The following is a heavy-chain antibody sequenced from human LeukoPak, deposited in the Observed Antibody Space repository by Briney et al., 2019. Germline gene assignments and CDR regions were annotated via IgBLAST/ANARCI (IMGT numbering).Heavy chain of an antibody. Sequence: PGGSLRLSCAASGFTFSSYAMSWVRQAPGKGLEWVSAISGSGCSTYYADSVKGRFAISRDNSKNTLYLQMNSLRAEDTAVCYCAKDAELESPPGDYWGEGALVTVSS. CDR1: GFTFSSYA. CDR2: ISGSGCST. J-gene: IGHJ4*02. V-gene: IGHV3-23*01. CDR3: AKDAELESPPGDY. D-gene: IGHD1-1*01.